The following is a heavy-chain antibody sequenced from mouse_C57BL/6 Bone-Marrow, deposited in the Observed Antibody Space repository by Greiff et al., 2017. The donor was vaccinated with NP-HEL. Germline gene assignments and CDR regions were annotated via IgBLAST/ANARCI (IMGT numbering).Heavy chain of an antibody. CDR1: GYTFTDHT. CDR3: ARPYYYGSSYVAMDY. Sequence: QVQLKESDAELVKPGASVKISCKVSGYTFTDHTIHWMKQRPEQGLEWIGYIYPRDGSTKYNEKFKGKATLTADKSSSTAYMQLNSLTSEDSAVYFCARPYYYGSSYVAMDYWGQGTSVTVSS. CDR2: IYPRDGST. D-gene: IGHD1-1*01. J-gene: IGHJ4*01. V-gene: IGHV1-78*01.